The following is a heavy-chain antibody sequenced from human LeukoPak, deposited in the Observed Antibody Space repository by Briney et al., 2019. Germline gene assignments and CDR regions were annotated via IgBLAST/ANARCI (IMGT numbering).Heavy chain of an antibody. D-gene: IGHD4-17*01. J-gene: IGHJ4*02. V-gene: IGHV4-39*07. CDR2: IYYSGST. CDR3: ARFYGDYLPFDY. Sequence: SETLSLTCTVSGGSITSSTYYWGWIRQPPGKGLEWIGSIYYSGSTYYNPSLKSRVTISVDTSENQFSLKLSSMTAADTAVYYCARFYGDYLPFDYWGQGTLVTVSS. CDR1: GGSITSSTYY.